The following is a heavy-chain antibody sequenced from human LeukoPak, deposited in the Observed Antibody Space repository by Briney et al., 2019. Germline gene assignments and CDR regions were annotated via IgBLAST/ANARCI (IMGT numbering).Heavy chain of an antibody. V-gene: IGHV5-51*01. CDR2: IYPGDSDT. Sequence: GESLKISCKGSANSFTGYWIAWVRQNPGKGLEWMGIIYPGDSDTRYSPSFQGQVTISADKSITTAFLQWSSLKASDTAMYYCARRLVGQEWVHIWGQGTMVTVSS. J-gene: IGHJ3*02. CDR1: ANSFTGYW. D-gene: IGHD3-3*01. CDR3: ARRLVGQEWVHI.